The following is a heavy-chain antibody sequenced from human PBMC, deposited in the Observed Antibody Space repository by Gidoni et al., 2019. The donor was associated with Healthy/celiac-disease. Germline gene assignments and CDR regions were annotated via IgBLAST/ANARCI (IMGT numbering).Heavy chain of an antibody. V-gene: IGHV3-30*18. Sequence: QVQLVESGGGVVQPGRSLRLSCAASGFTVSSYGMHWVRQAPVKGLEWVAVISYDGSNKYYADSVECRLTISRDNSKNTLYLQMNSLRAEDTAVYYCAKYGNDCGQGTLVTVSS. CDR1: GFTVSSYG. CDR2: ISYDGSNK. CDR3: AKYGND. J-gene: IGHJ4*02. D-gene: IGHD4-17*01.